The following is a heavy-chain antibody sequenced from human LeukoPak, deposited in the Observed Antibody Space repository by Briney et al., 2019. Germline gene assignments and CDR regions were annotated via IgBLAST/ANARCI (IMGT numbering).Heavy chain of an antibody. Sequence: GGSLRLSCAASGFTFSSYGMHWVRQAPGKGLEWVAFIRYDGSNKYYADSVKGRFTISRDNSKNTLYLQMNSLRAEDTAVYYCAKVGTVSSWYDYYYYYYMDVWGKGTTVTISS. CDR3: AKVGTVSSWYDYYYYYYMDV. J-gene: IGHJ6*03. D-gene: IGHD6-13*01. V-gene: IGHV3-30*02. CDR2: IRYDGSNK. CDR1: GFTFSSYG.